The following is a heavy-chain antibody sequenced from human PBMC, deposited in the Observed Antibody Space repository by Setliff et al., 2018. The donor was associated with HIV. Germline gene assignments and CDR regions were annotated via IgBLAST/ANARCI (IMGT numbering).Heavy chain of an antibody. CDR1: GFTFADYY. J-gene: IGHJ4*02. CDR3: ARDPYGYS. CDR2: IRDKTRGGTT. V-gene: IGHV3-49*04. Sequence: GGSLRLSCTTSGFTFADYYINWVRQAPGKGLEWIGFIRDKTRGGTTEYAASVEGRFTISRDDSKSVAYLQMNSLKTDDTALYYCARDPYGYSWGQGTLVTVSS. D-gene: IGHD3-10*01.